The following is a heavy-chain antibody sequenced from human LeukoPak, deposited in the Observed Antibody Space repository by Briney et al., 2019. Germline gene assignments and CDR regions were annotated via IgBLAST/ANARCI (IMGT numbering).Heavy chain of an antibody. Sequence: SETLSLTCTVSGGSISSYYWSWIRQPPGKGLEWIGYIYYSGSTNYNPSLKSRVTISVDTSKNQFSLKLSSVTAADTAVYCCARQGSSSFDYFDYWGQGTLVTVSS. V-gene: IGHV4-59*08. CDR1: GGSISSYY. CDR2: IYYSGST. D-gene: IGHD6-13*01. CDR3: ARQGSSSFDYFDY. J-gene: IGHJ4*02.